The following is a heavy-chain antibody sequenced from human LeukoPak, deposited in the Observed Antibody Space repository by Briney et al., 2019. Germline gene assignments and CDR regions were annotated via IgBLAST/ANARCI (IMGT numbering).Heavy chain of an antibody. CDR1: GGSISSSSYY. CDR2: IYYSGST. CDR3: ARVFGVVVYAPFDY. D-gene: IGHD2-8*02. J-gene: IGHJ4*02. V-gene: IGHV4-39*07. Sequence: SETLSLTCTVSGGSISSSSYYWGWIRQPPGKGLEWIGSIYYSGSTYYNPSLKSRVTISVDTSKNQFSLKLSSATAADTAVYYCARVFGVVVYAPFDYWGQGTLVTVSS.